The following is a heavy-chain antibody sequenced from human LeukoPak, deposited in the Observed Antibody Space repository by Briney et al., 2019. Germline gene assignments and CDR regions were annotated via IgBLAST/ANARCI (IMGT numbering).Heavy chain of an antibody. Sequence: GASVKVSCKASGGTFSSYTISWVRQAPGQGLEWMGRIIPILGIANYAQKFQGRVTITADKSTSTAYMELSSLRSEDTAVYYCARGTSGWYAGCLSLWGCGTLVTVSS. CDR3: ARGTSGWYAGCLSL. CDR2: IIPILGIA. CDR1: GGTFSSYT. V-gene: IGHV1-69*02. J-gene: IGHJ2*01. D-gene: IGHD6-19*01.